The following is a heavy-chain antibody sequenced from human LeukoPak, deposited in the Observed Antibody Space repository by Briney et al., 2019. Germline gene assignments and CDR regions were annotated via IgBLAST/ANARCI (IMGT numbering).Heavy chain of an antibody. CDR2: LHTSGGS. Sequence: SDTLSLTCTVSGASISHYYWSWIRQTPGKGLVRTGHLHTSGGSTHYPSLNPRLTMSKDTARSQLPLMLSSAAAADTAVYFWARLGSHHDFWGQGARVTVSS. J-gene: IGHJ4*02. V-gene: IGHV4-4*09. CDR1: GASISHYY. CDR3: ARLGSHHDF. D-gene: IGHD1-26*01.